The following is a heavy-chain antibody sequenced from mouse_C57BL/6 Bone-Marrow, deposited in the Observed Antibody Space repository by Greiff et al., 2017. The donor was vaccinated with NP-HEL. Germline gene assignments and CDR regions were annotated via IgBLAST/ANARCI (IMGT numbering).Heavy chain of an antibody. CDR1: GFSLTSYG. CDR2: IWRGGST. CDR3: AKNRANWDVGFAY. J-gene: IGHJ3*01. Sequence: VQLQQSGPGLVQPSQSLSITCTVSGFSLTSYGVHWVRQSPGKGLEWLGVIWRGGSTDYNAAFMSRLSITKDNSKSQVFFKMNSLQADDTAIYYCAKNRANWDVGFAYWGQGTLVTVSA. V-gene: IGHV2-5*01. D-gene: IGHD4-1*01.